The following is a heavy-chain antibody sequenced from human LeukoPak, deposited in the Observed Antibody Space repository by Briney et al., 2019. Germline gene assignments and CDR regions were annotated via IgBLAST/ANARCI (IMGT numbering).Heavy chain of an antibody. V-gene: IGHV1-18*01. CDR1: GYTFTSYG. D-gene: IGHD3-10*01. CDR2: ISAYNGNT. J-gene: IGHJ4*02. CDR3: ARVPWDGSGSYYTS. Sequence: GASVKVSCKASGYTFTSYGISWVRQAPGQGLEWMGWISAYNGNTNYAQKLQGRVTMTTGTSTSTAYMELRSLRSDDTAVYYCARVPWDGSGSYYTSWGQGTLVSVSS.